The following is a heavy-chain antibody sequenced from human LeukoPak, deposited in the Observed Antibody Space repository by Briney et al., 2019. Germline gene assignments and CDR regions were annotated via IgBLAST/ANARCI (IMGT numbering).Heavy chain of an antibody. D-gene: IGHD3-10*01. Sequence: GPSVKLSCKASGGTFSSYAITWVRQAPGQGLEWMGGIIPIFGTANYAQKFQGRVTITADESTSTAYMELSSLRSEDTAVYYCAEGSAGMVNDAFDIWGQRWMVTVSS. CDR2: IIPIFGTA. CDR1: GGTFSSYA. CDR3: AEGSAGMVNDAFDI. J-gene: IGHJ3*02. V-gene: IGHV1-69*13.